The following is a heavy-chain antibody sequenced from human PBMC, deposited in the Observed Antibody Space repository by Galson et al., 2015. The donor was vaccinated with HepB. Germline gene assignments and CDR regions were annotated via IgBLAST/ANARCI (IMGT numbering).Heavy chain of an antibody. D-gene: IGHD3-9*01. J-gene: IGHJ6*02. V-gene: IGHV4-34*01. CDR1: GRSFSGYY. CDR2: INHSGST. Sequence: ETLSPTCAVYGRSFSGYYWSWIRQPPGKGLEWIGEINHSGSTNYNPSLKSRVTMAVDTSKNHFSLKLNSVTAADTAVYYCARGPSNYDILTGPSYGMDVWGQGTSVTVSS. CDR3: ARGPSNYDILTGPSYGMDV.